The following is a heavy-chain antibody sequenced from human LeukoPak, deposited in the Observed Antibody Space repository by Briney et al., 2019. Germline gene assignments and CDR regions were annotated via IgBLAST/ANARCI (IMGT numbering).Heavy chain of an antibody. V-gene: IGHV3-23*01. J-gene: IGHJ4*02. CDR1: GFTFSSYA. Sequence: GGSLRLSCAASGFTFSSYAMSWVRQAPGKGLEWVSAISGSGGSTYYADSVKGRFTNSRDNSKNTLYLQMNSLRAEDTAVYYCASSDFWSGGTRTDYWGQGTLVTVSS. CDR3: ASSDFWSGGTRTDY. CDR2: ISGSGGST. D-gene: IGHD3-3*01.